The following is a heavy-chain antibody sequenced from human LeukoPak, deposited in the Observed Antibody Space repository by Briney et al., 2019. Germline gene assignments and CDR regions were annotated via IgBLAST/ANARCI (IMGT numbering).Heavy chain of an antibody. D-gene: IGHD3-9*01. CDR3: ARDGELRYFDWLKNYYHGMDV. V-gene: IGHV1-69*13. Sequence: ASVKVSCKASGGTFSSYAISWVRQAPGQGLEWMGGIIPIFGTANYAQKFQGRVTITADESTSTAYMELSSLRSEDTAVYYCARDGELRYFDWLKNYYHGMDVWGKGTTVTVSS. CDR2: IIPIFGTA. J-gene: IGHJ6*04. CDR1: GGTFSSYA.